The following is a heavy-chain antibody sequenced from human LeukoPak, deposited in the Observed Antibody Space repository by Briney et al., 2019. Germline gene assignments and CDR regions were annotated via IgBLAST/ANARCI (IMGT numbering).Heavy chain of an antibody. CDR1: GITFSSYG. J-gene: IGHJ6*03. CDR3: ARDKVYKVVVVADHYYHYMDV. D-gene: IGHD2-15*01. CDR2: INWNGGST. Sequence: GGSLRLSCAASGITFSSYGMSWVRQAPGKGLEWVSGINWNGGSTGYADSVKGRFTISRDNAKNSLYLQMNSLRAEDTALYYCARDKVYKVVVVADHYYHYMDVWGKGTTVTVSS. V-gene: IGHV3-20*04.